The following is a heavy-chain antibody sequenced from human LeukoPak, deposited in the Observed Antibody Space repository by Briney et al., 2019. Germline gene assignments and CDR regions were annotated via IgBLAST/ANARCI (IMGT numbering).Heavy chain of an antibody. CDR2: INQDGGEK. V-gene: IGHV3-7*03. CDR3: VRGHLWLEN. Sequence: HPGGSLRLSCVASGLTLSNFWMTWVRQAPGGGLEWVATINQDGGEKYYVDSVKGRFIISRDNAKNSVYLQMDSLRAEETAVYSCVRGHLWLENWGQGTLVTVSS. J-gene: IGHJ4*02. D-gene: IGHD3-3*02. CDR1: GLTLSNFW.